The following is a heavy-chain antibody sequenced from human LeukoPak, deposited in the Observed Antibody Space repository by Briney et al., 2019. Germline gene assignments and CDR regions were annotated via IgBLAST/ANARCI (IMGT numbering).Heavy chain of an antibody. CDR2: INHSGST. J-gene: IGHJ4*02. Sequence: SETLSLTCAVYGGSFSGYYWSWIRQPPGKGLEWIGEINHSGSTNYNPPLKSRVTISVDTSKNQFSLKLSSVTAADTAVYYCARGPSDLEFDYWGQGTLVTVSS. CDR1: GGSFSGYY. CDR3: ARGPSDLEFDY. V-gene: IGHV4-34*01.